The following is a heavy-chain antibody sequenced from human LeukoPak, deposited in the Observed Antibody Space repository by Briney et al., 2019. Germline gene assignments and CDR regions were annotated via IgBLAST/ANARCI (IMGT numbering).Heavy chain of an antibody. CDR1: GFTVSSNY. D-gene: IGHD3-9*01. CDR2: ISGSGGST. CDR3: AKELRYFDWLPNDYYYYMDV. V-gene: IGHV3-23*01. Sequence: PGGSLRLSCAASGFTVSSNYMSWVRQAPGKGLEWVSAISGSGGSTYYADSVKGRFTISRDNSKNTLYLQMNSLRAEDTAVYYCAKELRYFDWLPNDYYYYMDVWGKGTTVTVSS. J-gene: IGHJ6*03.